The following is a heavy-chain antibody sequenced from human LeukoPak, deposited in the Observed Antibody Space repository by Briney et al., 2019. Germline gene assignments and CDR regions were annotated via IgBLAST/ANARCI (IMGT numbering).Heavy chain of an antibody. J-gene: IGHJ4*02. Sequence: GGSLRLSCAASGFTFDDYAMHWVRHAPGKGLEWVSGISWNSGSIAYADSVKGRFTISRDNAKNSLYLQMNSLRTEDTALYYCAKDIGPMVRGVFDYWGQGTLVTVSS. D-gene: IGHD3-10*01. CDR1: GFTFDDYA. V-gene: IGHV3-9*01. CDR2: ISWNSGSI. CDR3: AKDIGPMVRGVFDY.